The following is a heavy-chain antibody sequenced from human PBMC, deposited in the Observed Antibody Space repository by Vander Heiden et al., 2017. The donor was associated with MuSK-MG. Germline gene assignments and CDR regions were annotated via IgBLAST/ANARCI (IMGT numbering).Heavy chain of an antibody. Sequence: QVQLQQWGAGLLKPSETLSLTCAVYGGSFSGYYWSWIRQPPGKGLEWIGEINHSGSTNYNPSLKSRVNISVDTSKNQFSLKLSSVTAADTAVYYGARGRRQQLVRGGNWVDPWGQGTLGTVA. V-gene: IGHV4-34*01. J-gene: IGHJ5*02. CDR3: ARGRRQQLVRGGNWVDP. CDR1: GGSFSGYY. CDR2: INHSGST. D-gene: IGHD6-13*01.